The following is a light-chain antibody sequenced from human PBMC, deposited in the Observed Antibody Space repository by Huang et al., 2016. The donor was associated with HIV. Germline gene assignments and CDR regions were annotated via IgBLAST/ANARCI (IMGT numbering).Light chain of an antibody. J-gene: IGKJ5*01. CDR2: GAS. CDR3: QQLHAYPIT. Sequence: QLTQSPPSLSASVGDTIIISCRASQDIGTSLAWYQQKTGRAPKLLISGASPLQTGVPSRFSGDSAGTFFPLFITGLQPEDFATYYCQQLHAYPITFGQGTRLDIK. CDR1: QDIGTS. V-gene: IGKV1-13*02.